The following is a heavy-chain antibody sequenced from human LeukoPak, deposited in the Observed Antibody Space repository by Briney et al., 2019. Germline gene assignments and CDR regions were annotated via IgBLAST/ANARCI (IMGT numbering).Heavy chain of an antibody. J-gene: IGHJ5*02. CDR2: ISDDGKKK. Sequence: GRSLRLSCAASRFTLSSYGMNWVRQAPGKGLKGVALISDDGKKKVYAGPVKGRFTISRDNSKKTLYLQMNSLRPEDTAVYYCAKILRESMDWLDLWGQGTRVTVSS. V-gene: IGHV3-30*18. CDR3: AKILRESMDWLDL. D-gene: IGHD6-6*01. CDR1: RFTLSSYG.